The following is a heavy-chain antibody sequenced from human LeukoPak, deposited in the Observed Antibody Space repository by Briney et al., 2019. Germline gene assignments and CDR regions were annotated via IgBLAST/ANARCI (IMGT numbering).Heavy chain of an antibody. V-gene: IGHV3-48*04. CDR3: ARGRMKNDAFNI. CDR2: ISSSSSTI. CDR1: GFTFSSYS. J-gene: IGHJ3*02. Sequence: PGGSLRLSCAASGFTFSSYSMNWVRQAPGKGLEWVSYISSSSSTIYYADSVKGRFTISRDNAKNSLYLQMNSLRVEDTAVYYCARGRMKNDAFNIWGQGTMVTVSS.